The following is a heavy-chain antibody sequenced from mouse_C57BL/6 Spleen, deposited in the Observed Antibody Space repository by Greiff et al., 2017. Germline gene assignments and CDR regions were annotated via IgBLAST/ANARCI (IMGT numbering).Heavy chain of an antibody. V-gene: IGHV5-9-1*02. CDR1: GFTFSSYA. CDR2: ISSGGDYI. CDR3: TRDPLLFCMDY. J-gene: IGHJ4*01. D-gene: IGHD2-1*01. Sequence: EVQVVESGEGLVKPGGSLKLSCAASGFTFSSYAMSWVRQTPEKRLEWVAYISSGGDYIYYADTVKGRFTISRDNARNTLYLQMSSLKSEDTAMYYCTRDPLLFCMDYWGQGTSVTVSS.